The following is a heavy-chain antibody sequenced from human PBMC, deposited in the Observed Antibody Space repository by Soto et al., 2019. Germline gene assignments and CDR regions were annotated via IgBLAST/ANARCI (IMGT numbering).Heavy chain of an antibody. Sequence: PSETLSLTCTVSGGSISSSSYYWGWIRQPPGKGLEWIGSIYYSGSTYYNPSLKSRVTISVDTSKNQFSLKLSSVTAADTAVYYCARTLYAKHIVVVVAATWYFDYWGQGTLVTVSS. CDR2: IYYSGST. CDR3: ARTLYAKHIVVVVAATWYFDY. J-gene: IGHJ4*02. D-gene: IGHD2-15*01. CDR1: GGSISSSSYY. V-gene: IGHV4-39*01.